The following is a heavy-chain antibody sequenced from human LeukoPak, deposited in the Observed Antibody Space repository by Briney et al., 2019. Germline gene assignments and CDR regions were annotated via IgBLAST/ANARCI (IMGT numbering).Heavy chain of an antibody. J-gene: IGHJ6*02. V-gene: IGHV3-30*18. CDR2: ISYDGSNK. D-gene: IGHD3-9*01. CDR3: AKDWRYYDLLTGYYRDYFYCGMDV. CDR1: GFTFSSYG. Sequence: GGSLRLSCAASGFTFSSYGMHWVRQAPGKGLEWVAVISYDGSNKYYADSVKGRFTISRDNSKNTLYLQMNSLRPEDTAVFYCAKDWRYYDLLTGYYRDYFYCGMDVWGQGTTVTVSS.